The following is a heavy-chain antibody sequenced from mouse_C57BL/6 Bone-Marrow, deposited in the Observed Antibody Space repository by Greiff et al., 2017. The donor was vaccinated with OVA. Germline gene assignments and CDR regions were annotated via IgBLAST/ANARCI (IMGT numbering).Heavy chain of an antibody. Sequence: VKLLESGPELVKPGASVKISCKASGYAFSSSWMNWVKQRPGKGLEWIGRIYPGDGDTNYNGKFKGKATLTADKSSSTAYMQLSSLTSEDSAVYFCARGEFTTVVDDFDYWGQGTTLTVSS. CDR3: ARGEFTTVVDDFDY. CDR2: IYPGDGDT. J-gene: IGHJ2*01. V-gene: IGHV1-82*01. CDR1: GYAFSSSW. D-gene: IGHD1-1*01.